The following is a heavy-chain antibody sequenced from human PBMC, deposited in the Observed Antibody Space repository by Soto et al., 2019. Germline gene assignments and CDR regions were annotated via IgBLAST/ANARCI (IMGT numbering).Heavy chain of an antibody. V-gene: IGHV3-33*01. J-gene: IGHJ3*01. Sequence: GGSLKLCCAACGVMFTNYGMPWVRQAPGKGLEWVAVVWANGINNYYADFVEGRFTISRDNSKSSLYLQMNSLRVEDTAVYYCVRERGPFDAFDFWGQGTMVTVSS. CDR1: GVMFTNYG. CDR2: VWANGINN. CDR3: VRERGPFDAFDF.